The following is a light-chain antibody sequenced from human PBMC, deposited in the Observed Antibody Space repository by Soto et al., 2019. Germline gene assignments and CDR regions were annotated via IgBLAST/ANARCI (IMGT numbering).Light chain of an antibody. CDR1: QGVSSY. J-gene: IGKJ1*01. CDR2: DAS. CDR3: QQYHNWPSWT. Sequence: EIVLTQSPATLSLSPGERATLSCRASQGVSSYLAWYQQKPGQAPRLLIYDASNRATGIPARFSGSGPGTDFTLTISSLQSEDFAVYHCQQYHNWPSWTFGQGTKVDIK. V-gene: IGKV3D-11*01.